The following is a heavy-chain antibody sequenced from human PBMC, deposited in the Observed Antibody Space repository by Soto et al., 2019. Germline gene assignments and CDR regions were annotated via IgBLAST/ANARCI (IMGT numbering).Heavy chain of an antibody. V-gene: IGHV4-59*03. D-gene: IGHD3-10*01. CDR2: VYHSGTT. CDR3: ATRPPGGPDRGVFDY. J-gene: IGHJ4*02. CDR1: GGSISTYY. Sequence: QVQLQESGPGLVKPSETLSLTCTVSGGSISTYYWTWIRQSPGKGPEWIGYVYHSGTTNYNPSLESRVTMSLDTSKNQFSLKLSAVTTADTAVYYCATRPPGGPDRGVFDYWSQGTLVTVSS.